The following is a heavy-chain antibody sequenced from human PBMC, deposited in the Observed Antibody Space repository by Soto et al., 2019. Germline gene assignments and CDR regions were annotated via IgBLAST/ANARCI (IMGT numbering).Heavy chain of an antibody. CDR3: AGRLIRLVELSHLDY. Sequence: SVKVSCKASGGTFSSYAISWVRQAPGQGLEWMGGIIPIFGTANYAQKFQGRVTITADESTSTAYMELSSLRSEDTAVYYCAGRLIRLVELSHLDYWGQGTLVTVSS. V-gene: IGHV1-69*13. CDR2: IIPIFGTA. J-gene: IGHJ4*02. D-gene: IGHD3-16*02. CDR1: GGTFSSYA.